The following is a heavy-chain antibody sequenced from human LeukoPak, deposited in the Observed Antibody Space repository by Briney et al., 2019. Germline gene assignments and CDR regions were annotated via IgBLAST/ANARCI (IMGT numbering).Heavy chain of an antibody. Sequence: SETLSLTCTVSGGSISSYYWSWIRQPPGKGLEWIGYIYFSGSTNYNPSLKSRVTISVDTPKNQFSLKLSSVTAADTAVYYCARARAPFYGSGIQHWGQGTLVTVSS. V-gene: IGHV4-59*01. CDR2: IYFSGST. CDR3: ARARAPFYGSGIQH. J-gene: IGHJ1*01. D-gene: IGHD3-10*01. CDR1: GGSISSYY.